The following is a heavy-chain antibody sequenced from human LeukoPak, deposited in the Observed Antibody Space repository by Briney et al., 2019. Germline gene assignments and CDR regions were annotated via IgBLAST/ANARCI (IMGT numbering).Heavy chain of an antibody. CDR3: ASGLYYYGSGSYSEDAFDI. CDR1: GGSFSGYY. J-gene: IGHJ3*02. V-gene: IGHV4-34*01. D-gene: IGHD3-10*01. CDR2: INHSGST. Sequence: SETLSLTCAVYGGSFSGYYWSWIRQPPGKGLEWIGEINHSGSTNYNPSLKSRVTISVDTSKNQFSLKLSSVTAADTAVYDCASGLYYYGSGSYSEDAFDIWGQGTMVTVSS.